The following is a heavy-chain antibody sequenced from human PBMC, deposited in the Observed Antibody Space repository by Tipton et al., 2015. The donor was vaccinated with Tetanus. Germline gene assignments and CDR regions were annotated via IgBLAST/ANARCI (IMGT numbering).Heavy chain of an antibody. Sequence: QLVQSGAEMEKPGASLKLSCKTSGYTFTSYLVHWVRQAPGRGLEWMGLVNPSGGVTTSAQNFKGRLILTKDTSTSTVTMQLASLRSDDTAVYYCARERGNRANAFDVWGQGTRVTVSS. J-gene: IGHJ3*01. CDR1: GYTFTSYL. CDR3: ARERGNRANAFDV. CDR2: VNPSGGVT. V-gene: IGHV1-46*01. D-gene: IGHD3-16*01.